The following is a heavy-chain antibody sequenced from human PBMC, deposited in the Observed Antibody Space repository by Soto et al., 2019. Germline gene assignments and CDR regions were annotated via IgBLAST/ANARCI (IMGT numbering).Heavy chain of an antibody. J-gene: IGHJ5*02. CDR1: GGSISSYY. Sequence: SETLSLTCTVSGGSISSYYWSWIRQPPGKGLEWIGYIYYSGSTNYNPSLKSRVTISVDTSKNQFSLKLSSVTAADTAVYYCARGPIQDIVVVPAAPQALLDPWGQGTLVIVSS. CDR2: IYYSGST. CDR3: ARGPIQDIVVVPAAPQALLDP. V-gene: IGHV4-59*08. D-gene: IGHD2-2*01.